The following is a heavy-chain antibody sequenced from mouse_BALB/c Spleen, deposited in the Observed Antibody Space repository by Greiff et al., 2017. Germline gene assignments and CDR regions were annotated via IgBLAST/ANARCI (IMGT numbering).Heavy chain of an antibody. V-gene: IGHV5-6-3*01. CDR2: INSNGGST. CDR1: GFTFSSYG. CDR3: ARDIYYYGSSYFDY. D-gene: IGHD1-1*01. Sequence: VQLKQSGGGLVQPGGSLKLSCAASGFTFSSYGMSWVRQTPDKRLELVATINSNGGSTYYPDSVKGRFTISRDNAKNTLYLQMSSLKSEDTAMYYCARDIYYYGSSYFDYWGQGTTLTVSS. J-gene: IGHJ2*01.